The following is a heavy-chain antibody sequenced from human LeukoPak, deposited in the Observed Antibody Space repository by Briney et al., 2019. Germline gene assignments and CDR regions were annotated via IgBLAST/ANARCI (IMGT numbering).Heavy chain of an antibody. J-gene: IGHJ1*01. Sequence: GGSLRLSCAASGFTFSSYAMHWVRQAPGKGLEWVAVISYDGSNKYYADSVKGRSTISRDNSKNTLYLQMNSLRAEDTAVYYCARDVGSGDYPGYFQHWGQGTLVTVSS. CDR3: ARDVGSGDYPGYFQH. D-gene: IGHD4-17*01. CDR1: GFTFSSYA. V-gene: IGHV3-30*04. CDR2: ISYDGSNK.